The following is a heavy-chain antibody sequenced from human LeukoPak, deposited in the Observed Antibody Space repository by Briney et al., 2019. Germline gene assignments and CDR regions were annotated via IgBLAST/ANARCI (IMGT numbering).Heavy chain of an antibody. CDR3: ARFVPAAMAQYAFDI. D-gene: IGHD2-2*01. Sequence: SETLSLTRTVSGGSISSYYWSWIRQHPGKGLEWIGYIYYSGSTYYNPSLKSRVTISVDTSKNQFSLKLSSVTAADTAVYYCARFVPAAMAQYAFDIWGQGTMVTVSS. CDR1: GGSISSYY. CDR2: IYYSGST. J-gene: IGHJ3*02. V-gene: IGHV4-59*06.